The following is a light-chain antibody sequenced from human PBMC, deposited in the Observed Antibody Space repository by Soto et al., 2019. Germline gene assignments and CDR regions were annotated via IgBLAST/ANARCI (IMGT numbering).Light chain of an antibody. CDR3: SSYTRSSPLYV. CDR1: SSDIVGYNY. Sequence: QSALTQHASGSGSPGQSSTSSGAGTSSDIVGYNYVSWYQPHPGKAAKVVIYEASNRPSGVSNRFSGSKSGNTAYLTISGLQAEDEGHYYCSSYTRSSPLYVLGSGTKVT. V-gene: IGLV2-14*01. J-gene: IGLJ1*01. CDR2: EAS.